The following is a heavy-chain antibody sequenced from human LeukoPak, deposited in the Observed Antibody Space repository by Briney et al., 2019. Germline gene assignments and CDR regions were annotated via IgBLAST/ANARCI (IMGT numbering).Heavy chain of an antibody. CDR3: ARGYCANSTCYNFDY. J-gene: IGHJ4*02. CDR2: IKTSGSA. D-gene: IGHD2-8*01. V-gene: IGHV4-59*01. Sequence: SETLSLTCTVSGGSISNYFWNWIRQPPGKGLEWIGYIKTSGSAYCNPSLKSRVTVSVDTSKNQFSPKLSSVTAADTAVYYCARGYCANSTCYNFDYWGQGTLVTVSS. CDR1: GGSISNYF.